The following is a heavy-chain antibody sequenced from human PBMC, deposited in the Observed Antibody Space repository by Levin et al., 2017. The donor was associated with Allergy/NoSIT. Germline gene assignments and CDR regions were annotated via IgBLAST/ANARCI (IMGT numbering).Heavy chain of an antibody. V-gene: IGHV1-3*01. J-gene: IGHJ4*02. Sequence: VASVKVSCKASGYTFSSYAMHWVRQAPGQRLEWMGWIHAGNGNTKYSQKFQGRVAFTRDTPATTTYMELSSLRSEDTAVYYCARGPLYGGYVNYWGQGTLVTVSS. CDR2: IHAGNGNT. D-gene: IGHD5-12*01. CDR1: GYTFSSYA. CDR3: ARGPLYGGYVNY.